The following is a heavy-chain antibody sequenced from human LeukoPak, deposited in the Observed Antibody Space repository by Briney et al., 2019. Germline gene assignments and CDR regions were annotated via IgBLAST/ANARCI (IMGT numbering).Heavy chain of an antibody. CDR2: IYYSGST. D-gene: IGHD3-10*01. J-gene: IGHJ3*02. CDR1: GGSISSSSYY. Sequence: SETLSLTCTVSGGSISSSSYYWGWIRQPPGKGLEWIGSIYYSGSTYYNPSLKSRVIISVDTSKNQFSLKLSSVTAADTAVYYCARSDYYGSGNYAFDIWGQGTMVTVSS. V-gene: IGHV4-39*07. CDR3: ARSDYYGSGNYAFDI.